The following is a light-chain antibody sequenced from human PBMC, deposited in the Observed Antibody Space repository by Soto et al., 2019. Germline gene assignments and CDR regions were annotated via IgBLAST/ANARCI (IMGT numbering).Light chain of an antibody. Sequence: QSPGTLSLSPGERATLSCSGSQTISSNYLAWYQQKPGQAPRILIYGAPGRATGSPDRFSGSGSGTDFTPTISRLERGYCVVNYCQQYSSSQITFCQGTR. V-gene: IGKV3-20*01. CDR3: QQYSSSQIT. CDR2: GAP. CDR1: QTISSNY. J-gene: IGKJ5*01.